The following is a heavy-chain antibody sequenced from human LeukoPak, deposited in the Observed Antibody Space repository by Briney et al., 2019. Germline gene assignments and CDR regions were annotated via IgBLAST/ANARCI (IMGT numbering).Heavy chain of an antibody. J-gene: IGHJ6*03. Sequence: PGGSLRLSYEASGFAFNSYTITWVRQAPGKGLESVSSITSRSSHIYIADSVKGRFTISRDNAKNSLFLQMSSLRVEDTAVYYCARVAQGATTENYFYYYMDVWGKGTTVTVSS. CDR1: GFAFNSYT. D-gene: IGHD4-11*01. CDR3: ARVAQGATTENYFYYYMDV. CDR2: ITSRSSHI. V-gene: IGHV3-21*01.